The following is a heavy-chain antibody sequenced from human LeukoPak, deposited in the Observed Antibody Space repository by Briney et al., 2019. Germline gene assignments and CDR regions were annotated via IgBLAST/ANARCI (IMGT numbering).Heavy chain of an antibody. CDR3: ARGGDGTVAPSVLRH. CDR1: GFTFSGCW. D-gene: IGHD2-15*01. J-gene: IGHJ1*01. Sequence: GGSLRLSCVASGFTFSGCWMHWVRQVPGKGLVWVSRINSDGSSTRYADSVKGRFTISRDNAKSTLYLQMNSLRAEDTAVYYCARGGDGTVAPSVLRHWGQGTLVTVSS. CDR2: INSDGSST. V-gene: IGHV3-74*01.